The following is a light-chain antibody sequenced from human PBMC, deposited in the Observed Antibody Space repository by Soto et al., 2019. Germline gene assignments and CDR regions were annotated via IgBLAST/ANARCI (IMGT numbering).Light chain of an antibody. Sequence: EIVLTQSPSTLSLSPGERATLSCRASQSVSSYLAWYQQKPGQAPRLLIYDASNRDTGIPARFSGSGSGTDFTLTISSLEPEDSAVYYCQQRCNRLWTFGGGTKVEIK. CDR3: QQRCNRLWT. CDR2: DAS. CDR1: QSVSSY. J-gene: IGKJ1*01. V-gene: IGKV3-11*01.